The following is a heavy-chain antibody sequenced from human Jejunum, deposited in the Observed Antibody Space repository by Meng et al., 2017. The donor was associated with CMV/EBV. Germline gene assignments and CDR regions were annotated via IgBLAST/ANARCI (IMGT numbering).Heavy chain of an antibody. V-gene: IGHV7-4-1*02. J-gene: IGHJ4*02. D-gene: IGHD5-24*01. CDR3: TRGDGDHSSKFDY. CDR2: INTNTGNP. CDR1: GYSFITEG. Sequence: KTYGYSFITEGMNWVRQAPGQRLEWMGWINTNTGNPTYAQDFTGRFVFSLDTSVSTTYLQINSLRTEDSAVYYCTRGDGDHSSKFDYWGQGTLVTVSS.